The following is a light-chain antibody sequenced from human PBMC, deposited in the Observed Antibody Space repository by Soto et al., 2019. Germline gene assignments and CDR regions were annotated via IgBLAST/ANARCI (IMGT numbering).Light chain of an antibody. J-gene: IGLJ1*01. CDR2: NNN. Sequence: QAVVTQPPSASGTPGQRVTISCSGSNSNIGSYTVNWYQQLPGTAPKLLIYNNNQRPSGIPDRISGSKTGSSASLAISGLQSEDEADYYCAGWDDSLTGLYVFGTGTKVTVL. CDR1: NSNIGSYT. V-gene: IGLV1-44*01. CDR3: AGWDDSLTGLYV.